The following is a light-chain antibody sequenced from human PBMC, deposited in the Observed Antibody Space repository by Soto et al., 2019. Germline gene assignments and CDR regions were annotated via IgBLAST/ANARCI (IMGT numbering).Light chain of an antibody. J-gene: IGKJ2*01. CDR2: GAS. V-gene: IGKV3-20*01. CDR3: QQGAYWQYT. CDR1: QTLTTRF. Sequence: IVLTQSPGTLLLSPGERATFSCMASQTLTTRFLAWYQQKPGEAPRRLIYGASSRFTGIPDRFSGSRSGREYTRTISRLGPEDFGVCSCQQGAYWQYTVGQGTTLEI.